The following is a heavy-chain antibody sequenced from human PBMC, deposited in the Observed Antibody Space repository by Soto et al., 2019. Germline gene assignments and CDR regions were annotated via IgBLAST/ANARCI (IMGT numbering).Heavy chain of an antibody. D-gene: IGHD6-19*01. CDR2: IYYSGST. Sequence: PSETLSLTCTVSGGSISSGGYYWSWIRQHPGKGLEWIGYIYYSGSTYYNPSLKSRVTISVDTSKNQFSLKLSSVTAADTAVYYCARGGIAVAGRYFDYWGQGTLVTVS. J-gene: IGHJ4*02. CDR1: GGSISSGGYY. V-gene: IGHV4-31*03. CDR3: ARGGIAVAGRYFDY.